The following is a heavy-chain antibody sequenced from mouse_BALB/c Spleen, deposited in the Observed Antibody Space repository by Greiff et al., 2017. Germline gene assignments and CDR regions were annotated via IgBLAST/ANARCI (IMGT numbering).Heavy chain of an antibody. Sequence: VQLQQSGTVVARPGASVKMSCKASGYTFTSYWMHWVKQRPGQGLEWIGAIYPGNSDTSYNQKFKGKAKLTAVTSTSTAYMELSSLTNEDSAVYYCTRRDGSSYWYFDVWGAGTTVTVSS. V-gene: IGHV1-5*01. CDR2: IYPGNSDT. J-gene: IGHJ1*01. D-gene: IGHD1-1*01. CDR1: GYTFTSYW. CDR3: TRRDGSSYWYFDV.